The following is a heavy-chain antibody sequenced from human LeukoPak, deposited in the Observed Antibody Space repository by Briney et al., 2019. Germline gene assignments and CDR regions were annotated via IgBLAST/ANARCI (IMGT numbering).Heavy chain of an antibody. CDR1: GYTFTSYG. D-gene: IGHD3-10*01. CDR2: ISAYNGNT. CDR3: ARDLATMVRGVIMTEIDY. J-gene: IGHJ4*02. V-gene: IGHV1-18*01. Sequence: ASVKVSCKASGYTFTSYGISWVRQAPGQGLEWMGWISAYNGNTNYAQKLQGRVTMTTDTSTSTAYMELRSLRSDDTDVYYCARDLATMVRGVIMTEIDYWGQGTLVTVSS.